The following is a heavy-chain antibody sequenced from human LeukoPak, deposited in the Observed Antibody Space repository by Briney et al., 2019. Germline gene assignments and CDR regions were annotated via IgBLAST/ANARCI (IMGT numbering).Heavy chain of an antibody. V-gene: IGHV3-21*01. Sequence: GGSLRLSCAASGFTFSSYSMNWVRQAPGKGLEWVSSISSSSSYIYYADSVKGRFTISRDNAKNSLYLQVNSLRAEDTAVYYCASVGPRDAFDIWGQGTMVTVSS. CDR2: ISSSSSYI. CDR1: GFTFSSYS. J-gene: IGHJ3*02. CDR3: ASVGPRDAFDI.